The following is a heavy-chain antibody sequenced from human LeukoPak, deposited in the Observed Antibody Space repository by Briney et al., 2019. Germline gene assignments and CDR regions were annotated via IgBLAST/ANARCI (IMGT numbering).Heavy chain of an antibody. D-gene: IGHD3-10*01. Sequence: SETLSLTCTVSGGFIKSSSYYWGWIRQPPGKGLECIGSIHSSGITYYNPSLKSRVSISVDTSKNLFSLKLSSVTAADTAVYYCARPKPLLNAFDIWGQGTMVTVSS. J-gene: IGHJ3*02. CDR3: ARPKPLLNAFDI. CDR1: GGFIKSSSYY. V-gene: IGHV4-39*07. CDR2: IHSSGIT.